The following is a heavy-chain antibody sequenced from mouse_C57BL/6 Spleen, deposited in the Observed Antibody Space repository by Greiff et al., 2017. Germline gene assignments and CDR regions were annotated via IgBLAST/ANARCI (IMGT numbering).Heavy chain of an antibody. CDR3: TADYGYDWFAY. CDR2: IRLKSDNYAT. J-gene: IGHJ3*01. V-gene: IGHV6-3*01. Sequence: DVKLVESGGGLVQPGGSMKLSCVASGFTFSNYWMNWVRQSPEKGLEWVAQIRLKSDNYATHYAESVKGRFTISRDDSKSSVYLQMNNLRAEDTGIYYCTADYGYDWFAYWGQGTLVTVSA. CDR1: GFTFSNYW. D-gene: IGHD2-2*01.